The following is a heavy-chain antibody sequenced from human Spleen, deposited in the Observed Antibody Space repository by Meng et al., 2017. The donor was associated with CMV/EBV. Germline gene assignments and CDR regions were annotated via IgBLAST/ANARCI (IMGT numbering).Heavy chain of an antibody. CDR1: GFTFANYW. CDR3: ARLTRLGDIVVVPAVNWFDP. Sequence: GESLKISCEGSGFTFANYWIAWVRQMPGKGLEWMGIIYPGDSDTRYSPSFQGQVTISADKSISTAYLQWSSLKASDTAMYYCARLTRLGDIVVVPAVNWFDPWGQGTLVTVSS. CDR2: IYPGDSDT. J-gene: IGHJ5*02. V-gene: IGHV5-51*01. D-gene: IGHD2-2*01.